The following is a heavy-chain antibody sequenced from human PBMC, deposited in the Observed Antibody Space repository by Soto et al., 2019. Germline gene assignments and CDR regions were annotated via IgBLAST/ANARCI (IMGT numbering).Heavy chain of an antibody. D-gene: IGHD3-3*01. CDR1: GGSISSYY. J-gene: IGHJ6*02. CDR2: IYYSGST. Sequence: TSETLSLTCTVSGGSISSYYWSWIRQPPGKGLEWIGYIYYSGSTNYNPSLKSRVTISVDTSKNQFSLKLSSVTAADTAVYYCARVPIFGVATDLGNYYGLDVWGQGTTVTVSS. CDR3: ARVPIFGVATDLGNYYGLDV. V-gene: IGHV4-59*01.